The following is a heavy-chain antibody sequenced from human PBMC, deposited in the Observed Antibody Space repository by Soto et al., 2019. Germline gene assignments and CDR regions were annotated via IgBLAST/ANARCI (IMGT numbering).Heavy chain of an antibody. CDR2: ISSSSSYI. CDR3: ARSTNRRYSSGWLDV. J-gene: IGHJ6*02. V-gene: IGHV3-21*01. Sequence: GGSLRLSCAASGFTFSSYSMNWVRQAPGKGLEWVSSISSSSSYIYYADSVKGRFTISRDNAKNSLYLQMNSLRAEDTAVYYCARSTNRRYSSGWLDVWGQGTTVTVSS. CDR1: GFTFSSYS. D-gene: IGHD6-19*01.